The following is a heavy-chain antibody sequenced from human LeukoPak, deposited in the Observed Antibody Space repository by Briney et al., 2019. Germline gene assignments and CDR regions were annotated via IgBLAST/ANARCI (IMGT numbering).Heavy chain of an antibody. CDR3: TLYDILTGYYNY. Sequence: GGSLRLSCAASGFTFSGSAMHWVRQASGKGLEWVGRIRSKANSYATAYAASVKGRFTISRDDSKNTAYLQMNSLKTEDTAVYYCTLYDILTGYYNYWGQGTLVTVSS. V-gene: IGHV3-73*01. J-gene: IGHJ4*02. CDR2: IRSKANSYAT. D-gene: IGHD3-9*01. CDR1: GFTFSGSA.